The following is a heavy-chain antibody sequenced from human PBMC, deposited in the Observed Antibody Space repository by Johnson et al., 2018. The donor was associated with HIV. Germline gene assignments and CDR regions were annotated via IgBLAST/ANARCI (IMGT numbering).Heavy chain of an antibody. CDR2: IKQDGSEK. D-gene: IGHD6-6*01. J-gene: IGHJ3*02. CDR3: ARGVIAARYYAFDI. CDR1: GFTFSDYY. V-gene: IGHV3-7*03. Sequence: VQLVESGGDLVQPGGSLRLSCAASGFTFSDYYMSWIRQTPGKGLEWVANIKQDGSEKYYVDSVKGRFTISRDNAENSLYLQMNSLRAEDTAVYYCARGVIAARYYAFDIWGQGTMVTVSS.